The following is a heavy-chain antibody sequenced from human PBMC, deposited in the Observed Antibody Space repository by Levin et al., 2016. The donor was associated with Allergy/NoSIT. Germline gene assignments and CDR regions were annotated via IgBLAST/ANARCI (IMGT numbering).Heavy chain of an antibody. V-gene: IGHV4-4*02. J-gene: IGHJ4*02. CDR3: VTDLYSSYCL. D-gene: IGHD6-6*01. CDR2: IHHSGST. Sequence: SETLSLTCAVSGGSISSSNWWTWVRQPPGKGLEWIGEIHHSGSTNYNPSLKSRVTISVDKSKNQFSLKLSSVTAADTAVYYCVTDLYSSYCLWGQGTLVTVSA. CDR1: GGSISSSNW.